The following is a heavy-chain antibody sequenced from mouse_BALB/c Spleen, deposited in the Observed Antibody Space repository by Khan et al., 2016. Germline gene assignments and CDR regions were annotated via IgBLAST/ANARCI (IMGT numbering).Heavy chain of an antibody. CDR3: ARDYRYVMVY. D-gene: IGHD2-14*01. Sequence: EVELVESGGGLVQPGGSLKLSCTASGFTFSSFGMHWVRQAPGKGLEWIAYISSGSSTIYYADTVKGRFTISRDNPNNTVYVQMTNLRSEDTAIDDCARDYRYVMVYWGQGTSVTVSS. CDR1: GFTFSSFG. V-gene: IGHV5-17*02. CDR2: ISSGSSTI. J-gene: IGHJ4*01.